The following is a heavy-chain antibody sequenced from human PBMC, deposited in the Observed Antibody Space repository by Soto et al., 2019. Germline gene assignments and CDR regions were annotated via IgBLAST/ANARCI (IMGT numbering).Heavy chain of an antibody. CDR2: IYYSGST. V-gene: IGHV4-31*03. CDR3: ASQGIAVAGPYWDFDV. Sequence: QVQLQESGPGLVKPSQTLSLTCTVSGGSILSGGDYWSWIRQHPGKGLAWIGLIYYSGSTYYNPALARRVTLSVDTSKNQFSLKLTSVTAADTAMYYWASQGIAVAGPYWDFDVWGRGTRVTVSS. D-gene: IGHD6-19*01. J-gene: IGHJ2*01. CDR1: GGSILSGGDY.